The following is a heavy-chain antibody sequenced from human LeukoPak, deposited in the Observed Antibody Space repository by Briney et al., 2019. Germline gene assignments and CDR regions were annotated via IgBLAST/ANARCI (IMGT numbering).Heavy chain of an antibody. CDR3: ANLRRVVTPPLNGMDV. CDR1: GGSISRCY. CDR2: INHSGST. J-gene: IGHJ6*02. V-gene: IGHV4-34*01. Sequence: SETLSLTCTVSGGSISRCYWSWIRRPPGKGLEWIGEINHSGSTNYNPSLKSRVTISVDTSKNQFSLKLSSVTAADTAVYYCANLRRVVTPPLNGMDVWGQGTTVTVSS. D-gene: IGHD3-3*01.